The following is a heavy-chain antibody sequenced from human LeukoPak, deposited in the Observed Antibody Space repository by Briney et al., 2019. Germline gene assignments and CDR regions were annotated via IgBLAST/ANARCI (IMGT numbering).Heavy chain of an antibody. CDR1: GGSISGYY. V-gene: IGHV4-59*12. CDR2: IHYSRST. Sequence: SETLSLTCTVSGGSISGYYWSWIRQPPGKGLEYIGYIHYSRSTTYNPSLESRVTISVDTSKNQFSLKLSSVTAADTAVYYCARRKYQLLFRPDAFDIWGQGTMVTVSS. D-gene: IGHD2-2*01. CDR3: ARRKYQLLFRPDAFDI. J-gene: IGHJ3*02.